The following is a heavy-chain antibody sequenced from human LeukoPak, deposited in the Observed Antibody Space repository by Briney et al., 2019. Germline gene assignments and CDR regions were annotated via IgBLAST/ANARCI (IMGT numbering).Heavy chain of an antibody. J-gene: IGHJ1*01. CDR1: GDTFSNYA. V-gene: IGHV1-46*01. D-gene: IGHD3-22*01. CDR2: INPSGGST. CDR3: ARVGPSNYYDSSEYFQH. Sequence: ASVKVSCKASGDTFSNYAINWVRQAPGQGLEWMGIINPSGGSTSYAQKFQGRVTMTRDTSTSTVYMELSSLRSEDTAVYYCARVGPSNYYDSSEYFQHWGQGTLVTVSS.